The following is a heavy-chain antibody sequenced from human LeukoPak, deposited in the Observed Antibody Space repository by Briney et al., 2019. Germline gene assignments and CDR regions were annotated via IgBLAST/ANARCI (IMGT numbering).Heavy chain of an antibody. CDR1: GYTFSGYY. V-gene: IGHV1-2*02. Sequence: ASVKVSCEASGYTFSGYYMHWVRQAPGQGLEWMGWINPNGDGTNYAQKFQGRVTMTRDTSISTAYMELTRLRSDDTAVYYCARASSIAVAGYDYYYMDVWGKGTTVTVSS. D-gene: IGHD6-19*01. CDR3: ARASSIAVAGYDYYYMDV. CDR2: INPNGDGT. J-gene: IGHJ6*03.